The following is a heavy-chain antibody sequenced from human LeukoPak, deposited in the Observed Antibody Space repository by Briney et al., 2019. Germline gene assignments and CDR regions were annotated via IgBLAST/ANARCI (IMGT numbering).Heavy chain of an antibody. J-gene: IGHJ3*02. CDR2: SSPNNGGT. CDR1: GYRFSDDY. CDR3: ATPDIVATIGAFDI. D-gene: IGHD5-12*01. Sequence: ASVKVSCKASGYRFSDDYMHWVRQAPGQGLEWMGWSSPNNGGTNYAQKFQGRVTMTRDTSISTAYMELSRLRSDDTAVYYCATPDIVATIGAFDIWGQGTMVTVSS. V-gene: IGHV1-2*02.